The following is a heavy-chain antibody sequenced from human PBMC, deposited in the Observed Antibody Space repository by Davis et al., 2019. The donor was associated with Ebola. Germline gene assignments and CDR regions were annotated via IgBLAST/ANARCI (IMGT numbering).Heavy chain of an antibody. J-gene: IGHJ4*02. D-gene: IGHD6-19*01. Sequence: VSVKVSCKASGYTFTNYYMHWVRQAPGQGLEWMGWIATNTGNPMYAQGFTGRVVFSLDTSVSTAYLQISSLEPDDTAVYYCAKSRGSGWFTLDNWGQGTQVTVSS. CDR2: IATNTGNP. V-gene: IGHV7-4-1*02. CDR3: AKSRGSGWFTLDN. CDR1: GYTFTNYY.